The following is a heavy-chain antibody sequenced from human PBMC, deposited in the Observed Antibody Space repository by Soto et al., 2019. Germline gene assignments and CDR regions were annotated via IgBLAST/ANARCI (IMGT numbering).Heavy chain of an antibody. CDR3: ARGRWALLPSG. J-gene: IGHJ4*02. Sequence: EVQLVESGGGLVQPGGSLRLSCEASGFSFSSYWMLWVRQDPGKGLLWVARVSPEGGGTSYADSVKGRFTIFRDNAKNTVYLQMNSLRVEDTAVSFWARGRWALLPSGWGQGTLVTVSS. CDR1: GFSFSSYW. CDR2: VSPEGGGT. D-gene: IGHD3-10*01. V-gene: IGHV3-74*01.